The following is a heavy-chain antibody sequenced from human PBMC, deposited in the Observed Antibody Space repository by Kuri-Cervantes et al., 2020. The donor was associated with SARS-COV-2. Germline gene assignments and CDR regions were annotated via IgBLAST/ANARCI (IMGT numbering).Heavy chain of an antibody. J-gene: IGHJ3*02. CDR1: GYTFTSYC. D-gene: IGHD6-13*01. CDR3: ARGVGSSWYVDNAFDI. CDR2: ITPIFGTA. Sequence: SVKVSCKASGYTFTSYCISWVRQAPGQGLEWTGGITPIFGTANYAQKFQGRVTITTDESTSTAYMELSSLRSEDTAVYYCARGVGSSWYVDNAFDIWGQGTMVTVSS. V-gene: IGHV1-69*05.